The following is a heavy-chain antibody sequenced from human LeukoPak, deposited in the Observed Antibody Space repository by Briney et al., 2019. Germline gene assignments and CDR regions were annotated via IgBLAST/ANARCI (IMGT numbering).Heavy chain of an antibody. CDR2: IIPIFGTA. CDR1: GGTFSSYA. V-gene: IGHV1-69*13. CDR3: AEGEYSSSWRPFDY. D-gene: IGHD6-13*01. Sequence: ASVKVSCKTTGGTFSSYAISWVRQAPGQGLEWMGGIIPIFGTANYAQKFQGRVTITADESTSTAYMELSSLRSEDTAVYYCAEGEYSSSWRPFDYWGQGTLVTVSS. J-gene: IGHJ4*02.